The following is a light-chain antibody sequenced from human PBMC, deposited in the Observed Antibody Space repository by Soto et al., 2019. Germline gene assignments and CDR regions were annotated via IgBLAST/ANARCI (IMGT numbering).Light chain of an antibody. Sequence: QSALTQPVSVSGSPGQSITISCTGTSSDIGVSNHVSWFQQHPGEVPKVMIYDVTHRPSGVSHRFSGSKFGDTASLTISGLQGDDEAYYYCSSYTNTMTWVFGGGTKVTVL. CDR1: SSDIGVSNH. CDR2: DVT. J-gene: IGLJ3*02. CDR3: SSYTNTMTWV. V-gene: IGLV2-14*03.